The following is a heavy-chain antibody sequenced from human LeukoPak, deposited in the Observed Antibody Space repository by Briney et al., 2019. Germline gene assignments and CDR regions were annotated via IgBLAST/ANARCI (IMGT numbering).Heavy chain of an antibody. Sequence: PGGSLRLSCAASGFTLDDYDMSWVRQAPGKGLEWVSGINWNGGSTAYADSMKGRFTISRDNAKNSLYLQMNSLRAEDTALYYCALGYYDFWSGYLDYWGQGTLVTVSS. CDR2: INWNGGST. CDR1: GFTLDDYD. CDR3: ALGYYDFWSGYLDY. V-gene: IGHV3-20*04. D-gene: IGHD3-3*01. J-gene: IGHJ4*02.